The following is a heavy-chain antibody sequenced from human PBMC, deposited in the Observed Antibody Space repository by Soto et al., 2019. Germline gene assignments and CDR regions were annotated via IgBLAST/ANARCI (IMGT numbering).Heavy chain of an antibody. CDR3: ARLMYTHRYGMDV. J-gene: IGHJ6*02. Sequence: PSETLSLTCTVSGGSISSYYWSWIRQPPGKGLEWIGYIYYTGITNYNPSLKSRVTISVDTSKNPFSLKLSSVTAADTAVYYCARLMYTHRYGMDVWGQGTTVTVSS. CDR2: IYYTGIT. CDR1: GGSISSYY. V-gene: IGHV4-59*08. D-gene: IGHD1-1*01.